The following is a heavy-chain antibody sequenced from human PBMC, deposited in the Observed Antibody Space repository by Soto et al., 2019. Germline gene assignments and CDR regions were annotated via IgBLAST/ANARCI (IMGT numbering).Heavy chain of an antibody. CDR1: GFTFSDSA. J-gene: IGHJ4*02. CDR2: IRSKVNTYAT. V-gene: IGHV3-73*02. D-gene: IGHD5-18*01. Sequence: EVQLVESGGGLVQPGGSLKLSCAASGFTFSDSAMHWVRQASGKGLEWVGRIRSKVNTYATAYAASVKGRFTISRDDSMNTAYLQMISLKTEDTAVYYCTRRRDWTAMDPLDYWGQGTLVTVSS. CDR3: TRRRDWTAMDPLDY.